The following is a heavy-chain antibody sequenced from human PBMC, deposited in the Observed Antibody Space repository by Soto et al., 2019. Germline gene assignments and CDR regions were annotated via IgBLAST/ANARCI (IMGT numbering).Heavy chain of an antibody. CDR2: IKYDGSEK. V-gene: IGHV3-7*01. J-gene: IGHJ4*02. Sequence: PGGSLRLSCAASGFSFSTHWMTWVRQAPGKGLEWVANIKYDGSEKYYVDYVKGRFTISRDNARNSVYLQMNSLRAEDTALYYCARDPVSPRYCSGGSCYSDYWGQGTLVTVSS. D-gene: IGHD2-15*01. CDR3: ARDPVSPRYCSGGSCYSDY. CDR1: GFSFSTHW.